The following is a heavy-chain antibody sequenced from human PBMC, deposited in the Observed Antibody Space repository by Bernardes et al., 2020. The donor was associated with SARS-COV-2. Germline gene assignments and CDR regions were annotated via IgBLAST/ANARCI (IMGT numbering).Heavy chain of an antibody. D-gene: IGHD5-12*01. CDR2: INHSGST. Sequence: SETLSLTCAVYGGSFTDYYWSWIRQPPGKGLEWIGQINHSGSTNYNPSLKSRVTISVDTSKNQFSLKLTSVTAADTAMYYCARGVLTINYWGQGTLVTVSS. V-gene: IGHV4-34*01. CDR3: ARGVLTINY. J-gene: IGHJ1*01. CDR1: GGSFTDYY.